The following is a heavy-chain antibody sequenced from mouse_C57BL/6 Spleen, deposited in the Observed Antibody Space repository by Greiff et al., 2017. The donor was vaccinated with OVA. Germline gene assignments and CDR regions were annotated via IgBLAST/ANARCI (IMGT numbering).Heavy chain of an antibody. CDR3: ARSYYYGRENYYAMDY. CDR1: GYTFTSYW. V-gene: IGHV1-53*01. CDR2: INPSNGGT. J-gene: IGHJ4*01. Sequence: QVQLQQSGTELVKPGASVKLSCKASGYTFTSYWMHWVKQRPGQGLEWIGNINPSNGGTNYNEKFKSKATLTVDKSSSTAYMQLSSLTSEDSAVYYCARSYYYGRENYYAMDYWGQGTSVTVSS. D-gene: IGHD1-1*01.